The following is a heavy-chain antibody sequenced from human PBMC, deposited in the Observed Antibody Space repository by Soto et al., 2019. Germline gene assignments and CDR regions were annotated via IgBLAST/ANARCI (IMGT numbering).Heavy chain of an antibody. CDR2: IIPILGIA. D-gene: IGHD6-13*01. CDR1: RGTFSSYT. CDR3: ARDRAAAGGYYYMDV. J-gene: IGHJ6*03. Sequence: QVQLVQSGAEVKKPGSSVKVSCKASRGTFSSYTISWVRQAPGQGLEWMGRIIPILGIANYAQKFQGRVTITADKSTSTAYMELSSLRSEDTAVYYCARDRAAAGGYYYMDVWGKGTTVTVSS. V-gene: IGHV1-69*08.